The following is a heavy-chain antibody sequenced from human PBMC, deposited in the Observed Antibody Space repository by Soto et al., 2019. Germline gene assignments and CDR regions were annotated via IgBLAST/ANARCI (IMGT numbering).Heavy chain of an antibody. D-gene: IGHD3-16*01. J-gene: IGHJ6*02. V-gene: IGHV1-18*01. Sequence: ASVKVSCKASGFRFTSYAITWVRQAPGQGLEWMGWISAYNGNTNYAQKLQGRVTMTTDTSTSTAYMELRSLRSDDTAVYYCARGGGRYDYYYYGMDVWGQGTTVTVSS. CDR1: GFRFTSYA. CDR3: ARGGGRYDYYYYGMDV. CDR2: ISAYNGNT.